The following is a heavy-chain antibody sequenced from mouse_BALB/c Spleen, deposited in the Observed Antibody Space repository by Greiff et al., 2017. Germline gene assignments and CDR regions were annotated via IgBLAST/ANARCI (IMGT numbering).Heavy chain of an antibody. D-gene: IGHD2-3*01. CDR2: ISTYYGNT. CDR1: GYTFTDYA. V-gene: IGHV1-67*01. Sequence: VQRVESGPELVRPGVSVKISCKGSGYTFTDYAMHWVKQSHAKSLEWIGVISTYYGNTNYNQKFKGKATMTVDKSSSTAYMELARLTSEDSAIYYCASEGLLENAMDYWGQGTSVTVSS. J-gene: IGHJ4*01. CDR3: ASEGLLENAMDY.